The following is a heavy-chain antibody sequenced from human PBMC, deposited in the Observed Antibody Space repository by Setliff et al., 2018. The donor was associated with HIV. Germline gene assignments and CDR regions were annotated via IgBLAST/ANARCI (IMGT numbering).Heavy chain of an antibody. CDR1: GYSFTNHY. Sequence: ASVKVSCKPSGYSFTNHYMHWVRQAPGQGLEWMGVINPTGGSTRNTQKFQGRVAMTRDTSTSTVYMELSSLRSEDMAVYYCASAGAWQRNALDIWGQGTMVTVS. CDR2: INPTGGST. V-gene: IGHV1-46*01. CDR3: ASAGAWQRNALDI. J-gene: IGHJ3*02. D-gene: IGHD5-12*01.